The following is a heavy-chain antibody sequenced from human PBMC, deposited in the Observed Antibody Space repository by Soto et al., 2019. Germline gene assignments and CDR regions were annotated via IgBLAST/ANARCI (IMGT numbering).Heavy chain of an antibody. V-gene: IGHV5-51*01. CDR3: ARSSRNYGRAFDI. CDR2: IYPGDSDT. D-gene: IGHD4-17*01. Sequence: PGESLKISCKGSGYSFTSYWIGWVRQMPGKGLEWMGIIYPGDSDTRYSPSFQGQVTISADKSISTAYLQWSSLKASDTAMYYCARSSRNYGRAFDIWGQGTMVTVSS. CDR1: GYSFTSYW. J-gene: IGHJ3*02.